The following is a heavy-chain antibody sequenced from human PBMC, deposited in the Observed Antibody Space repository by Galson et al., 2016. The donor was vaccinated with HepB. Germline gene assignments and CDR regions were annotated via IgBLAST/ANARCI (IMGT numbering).Heavy chain of an antibody. D-gene: IGHD5-12*01. CDR2: IYWVNDQ. CDR3: AHTEYSGSATYWYFDL. J-gene: IGHJ2*01. CDR1: GFSLTTSGVG. Sequence: PALVKPTQTLTLTCTFSGFSLTTSGVGVGWIRQPPGKALEWLALIYWVNDQRYSPSLKSRLTITKDTSKNQVVLTLTNMDPVDTATYYCAHTEYSGSATYWYFDLWGRGTLVTVSS. V-gene: IGHV2-5*02.